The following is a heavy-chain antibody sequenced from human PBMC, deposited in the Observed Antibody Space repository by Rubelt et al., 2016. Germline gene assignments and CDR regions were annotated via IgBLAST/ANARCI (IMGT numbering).Heavy chain of an antibody. CDR1: GFTFSSYA. CDR2: ISYDGSNK. CDR3: AREALLYSYGPFDY. V-gene: IGHV3-30*04. D-gene: IGHD5-18*01. J-gene: IGHJ4*02. Sequence: VQLVESGGGLVQPGGSLRLSCAASGFTFSSYAMHWVRQAPGKGLEWVAVISYDGSNKYYADSVKGRFTISRDNSKNTLYLQMNSLRAEDTAGYYCAREALLYSYGPFDYWGQGTLVTVSS.